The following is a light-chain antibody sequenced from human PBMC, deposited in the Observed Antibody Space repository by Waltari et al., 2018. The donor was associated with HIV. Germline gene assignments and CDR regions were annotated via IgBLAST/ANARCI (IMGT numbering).Light chain of an antibody. V-gene: IGKV3D-20*02. J-gene: IGKJ5*01. Sequence: EIVLTQSPGTLSLSPGERGTLSCRASQSVSSSYLAWYQQKPGQAPRLLIYDASTRASGIPARFSGSGSGTDFTLTISSLEPEDVAVYYCQQRSNWPPVTFGQGTRLEI. CDR2: DAS. CDR3: QQRSNWPPVT. CDR1: QSVSSSY.